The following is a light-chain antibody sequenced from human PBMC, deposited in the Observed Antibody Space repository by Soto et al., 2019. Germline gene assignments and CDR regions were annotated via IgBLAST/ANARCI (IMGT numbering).Light chain of an antibody. CDR1: QTVGSN. J-gene: IGKJ1*01. Sequence: EIVLTQSPDTLSVSPGERSTLSCRPSQTVGSNLAWYQQKPGQAPRLLIYGASSRATGISDRFSGWGSGTDFTLVISRLEPEDFAVYYCHQYGSSPSTFGQGTKVDIK. CDR2: GAS. CDR3: HQYGSSPST. V-gene: IGKV3-20*01.